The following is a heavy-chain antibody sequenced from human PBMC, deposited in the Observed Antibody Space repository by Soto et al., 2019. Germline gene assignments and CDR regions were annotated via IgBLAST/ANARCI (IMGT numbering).Heavy chain of an antibody. CDR3: ARAVGDPLYYLDY. V-gene: IGHV4-59*08. Sequence: QVQLQESGPGLVRPSETLSLTCTVSSDSISSYYWIWIRQSPGKGLEWIGYTDYSGTTNYNPSLKSRVTISGDTSKNQCALRLSSVTAADTAVYYCARAVGDPLYYLDYWGQGTLVTVSS. J-gene: IGHJ4*02. CDR2: TDYSGTT. D-gene: IGHD6-19*01. CDR1: SDSISSYY.